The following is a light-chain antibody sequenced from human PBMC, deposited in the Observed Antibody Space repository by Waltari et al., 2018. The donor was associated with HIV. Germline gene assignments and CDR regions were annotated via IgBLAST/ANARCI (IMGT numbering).Light chain of an antibody. V-gene: IGKV3-11*01. J-gene: IGKJ5*01. CDR2: DAS. CDR3: QQRGVWPLT. Sequence: EIVVTQFPATLSLSPGDRAPLSCRVSQRVSIYFAWYRQKPGQAPRLLIYDASTRAAGIPTRFSGSGSETDFTLTISSLEPDDSAVYYCQQRGVWPLTFGQGTRLEIK. CDR1: QRVSIY.